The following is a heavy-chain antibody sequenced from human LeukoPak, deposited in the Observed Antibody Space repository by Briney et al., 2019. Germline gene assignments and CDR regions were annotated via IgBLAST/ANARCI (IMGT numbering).Heavy chain of an antibody. J-gene: IGHJ4*02. CDR2: ISSSSGNI. Sequence: PGGSLRLSCAASGFTFSSYSMNWVRQAPGKGLEWVSSISSSSGNIYYTDSVKGRFTISRDNAENSLSLQMNSLTVEDTAVYYCGRARCSGGTCYTYSSGWAFEFWGQGTLVTVSS. V-gene: IGHV3-21*01. D-gene: IGHD2-15*01. CDR1: GFTFSSYS. CDR3: GRARCSGGTCYTYSSGWAFEF.